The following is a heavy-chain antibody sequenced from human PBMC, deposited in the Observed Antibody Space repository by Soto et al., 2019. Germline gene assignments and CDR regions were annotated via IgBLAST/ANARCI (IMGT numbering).Heavy chain of an antibody. CDR1: GGSISSGGYY. CDR2: IYYSGST. V-gene: IGHV4-31*03. J-gene: IGHJ4*02. D-gene: IGHD5-12*01. CDR3: ARDRPDWDSGYDSGVFDY. Sequence: PSDTLSLTCTVSGGSISSGGYYWSWIRQHPGKGLEWIGYIYYSGSTYYNPSLKSRVTISVDTSKNQFSLKLSSVTAADTAAYYCARDRPDWDSGYDSGVFDYWGQGTLVTVSS.